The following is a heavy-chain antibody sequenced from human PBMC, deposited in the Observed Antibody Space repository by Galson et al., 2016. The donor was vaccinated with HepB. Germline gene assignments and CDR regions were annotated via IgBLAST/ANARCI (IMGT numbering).Heavy chain of an antibody. V-gene: IGHV4-31*03. D-gene: IGHD5-18*01. CDR2: IYYSRT. CDR1: GGSISSSGYY. Sequence: TLSLTCTVSGGSISSSGYYWSWIRQHPGKGLEWIGYIYYSRTYYNPSLKSRVTVSVDTSKNQFSLELTSVTAADTAVYYCARETSYGELYFDYWGQGTLVTVSS. J-gene: IGHJ4*02. CDR3: ARETSYGELYFDY.